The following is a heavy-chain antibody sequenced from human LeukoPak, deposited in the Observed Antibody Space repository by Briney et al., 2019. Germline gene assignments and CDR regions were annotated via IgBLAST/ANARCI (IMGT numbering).Heavy chain of an antibody. Sequence: PGGSLRLSCAASGFTFSTYWMHWVRQAPGKGLVWVSRIVTDGSTTNYADSVKGRFTISRDNAKNTLYLQMNSLRADDTAVYYCERAASAWSIDYWGQGSLVTVSP. CDR1: GFTFSTYW. CDR3: ERAASAWSIDY. V-gene: IGHV3-74*01. J-gene: IGHJ4*02. D-gene: IGHD3-16*01. CDR2: IVTDGSTT.